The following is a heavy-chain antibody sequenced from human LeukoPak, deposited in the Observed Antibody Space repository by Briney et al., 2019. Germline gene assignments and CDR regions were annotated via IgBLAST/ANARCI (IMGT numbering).Heavy chain of an antibody. CDR1: GYTFTGYY. CDR3: ARGVLAGYDSSGYPFYNRFDP. Sequence: ASVKVSCKASGYTFTGYYMHWVRQAPGQGLEWMGWINPNSDVTNYAQKFQGRVTMTRDTSISTAYMELSGLRSDDTAVYYCARGVLAGYDSSGYPFYNRFDPWGQGTLVTVSS. V-gene: IGHV1-2*02. CDR2: INPNSDVT. J-gene: IGHJ5*02. D-gene: IGHD3-22*01.